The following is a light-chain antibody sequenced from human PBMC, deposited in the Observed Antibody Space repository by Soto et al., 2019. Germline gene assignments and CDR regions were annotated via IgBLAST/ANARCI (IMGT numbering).Light chain of an antibody. CDR2: DAS. Sequence: DIPMTQSPSSLSASVGDRVTLTCQASQGIRNYLNWYQQKPGQAPKLLIYDASILETGVPSRFSGSGSGTHFTFTINTLQPEDFATYYCLQYDSLPYAFGQGTKLEIK. CDR3: LQYDSLPYA. CDR1: QGIRNY. V-gene: IGKV1-33*01. J-gene: IGKJ2*01.